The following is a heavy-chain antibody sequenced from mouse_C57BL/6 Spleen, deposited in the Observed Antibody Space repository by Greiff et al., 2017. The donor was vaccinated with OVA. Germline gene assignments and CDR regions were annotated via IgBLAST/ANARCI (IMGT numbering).Heavy chain of an antibody. CDR2: IDPSDSYT. CDR3: ARAGPWYFDV. D-gene: IGHD3-3*01. V-gene: IGHV1-69*01. Sequence: VKLQQPGAELVMPGASVKLSCKASGYTFTSYWMHWVKQRPGQGLEWIGEIDPSDSYTNYNQKFKGKSTLTVDKSSSTAYMQLSSLTSEDSAVYYCARAGPWYFDVWGTGTTVTVSS. J-gene: IGHJ1*03. CDR1: GYTFTSYW.